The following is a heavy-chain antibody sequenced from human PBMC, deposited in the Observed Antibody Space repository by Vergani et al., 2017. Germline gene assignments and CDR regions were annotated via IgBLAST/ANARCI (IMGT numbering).Heavy chain of an antibody. CDR1: GFTLSNYD. V-gene: IGHV3-30*02. CDR2: IQFDGSNQ. Sequence: QVQLVESGGGVVQRGGSLRLSCATSGFTLSNYDMQWIRQGPGKGLEFVAFIQFDGSNQYYADSVKGRFTLSRGFSKNTLYLQMNSLRTDDTATYYCAKHFRGWGIDYWGQGTQVSVSS. J-gene: IGHJ4*02. D-gene: IGHD3-16*01. CDR3: AKHFRGWGIDY.